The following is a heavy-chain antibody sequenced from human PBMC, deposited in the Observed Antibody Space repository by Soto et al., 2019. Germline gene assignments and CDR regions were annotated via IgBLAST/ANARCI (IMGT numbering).Heavy chain of an antibody. D-gene: IGHD1-1*01. CDR1: GFTFSTYC. Sequence: EVQLVESGGGFNQPGGSLRLSCAASGFTFSTYCMHWVRHTPGTGLVWVSRTCRYGRELYYADSVKGRFTISRDDAKNTLYMQMDSLRVEDTGIYYCVRGSTAWRGMDYWGQGALVTVSS. CDR3: VRGSTAWRGMDY. V-gene: IGHV3-74*01. CDR2: TCRYGREL. J-gene: IGHJ4*02.